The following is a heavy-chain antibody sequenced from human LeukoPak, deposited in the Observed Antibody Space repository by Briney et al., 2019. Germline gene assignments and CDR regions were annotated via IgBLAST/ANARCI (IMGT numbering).Heavy chain of an antibody. CDR1: GFTFTTNF. CDR2: IYNGGGV. D-gene: IGHD1-26*01. CDR3: ARSDGSRDWYFDL. V-gene: IGHV3-53*01. Sequence: GGSLRLSCAASGFTFTTNFMHWVRQAPGKGLEWVSVIYNGGGVRYADSVQGRFTISRDVSKSTLSLHMNGLRAEDTAIYYCARSDGSRDWYFDLWGQGTLVTVFS. J-gene: IGHJ2*01.